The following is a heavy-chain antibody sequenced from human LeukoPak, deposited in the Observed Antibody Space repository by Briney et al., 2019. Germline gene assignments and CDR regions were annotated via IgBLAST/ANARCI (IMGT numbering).Heavy chain of an antibody. Sequence: EASETLSLTCTVSGGSISSGGYYWSWIRQHPGKGLEWIGYIYYGGSTYYNPSLKSRVTISVDTSKNQFSLKLSSVTAADTAVYYCARDRRPAVAGIEMGFDPWGQGTLVTVSS. V-gene: IGHV4-31*03. CDR3: ARDRRPAVAGIEMGFDP. CDR2: IYYGGST. D-gene: IGHD6-19*01. J-gene: IGHJ5*02. CDR1: GGSISSGGYY.